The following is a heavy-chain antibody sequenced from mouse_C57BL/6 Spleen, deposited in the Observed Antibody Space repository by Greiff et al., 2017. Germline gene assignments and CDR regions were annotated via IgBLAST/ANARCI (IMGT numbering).Heavy chain of an antibody. D-gene: IGHD3-2*02. Sequence: QVQLQQPGAELVRPGTSVKLSCKASGYTFTSYWMHWVKQRPGQGLEWIGVIDPSDSYTNYNQKFKGKATLTVDTSSSTAYMQLSSLTSEDSAVYYCARSSSGYGRGYAMDYWGQGASVP. J-gene: IGHJ4*01. CDR3: ARSSSGYGRGYAMDY. V-gene: IGHV1-59*01. CDR2: IDPSDSYT. CDR1: GYTFTSYW.